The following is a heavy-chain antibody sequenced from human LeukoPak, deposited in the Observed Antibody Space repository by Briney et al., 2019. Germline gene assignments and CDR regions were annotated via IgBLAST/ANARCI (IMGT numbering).Heavy chain of an antibody. CDR3: ARGLSYAVAYGDY. V-gene: IGHV3-9*01. CDR2: ISWNSGSI. D-gene: IGHD6-19*01. CDR1: GFTFDDYA. Sequence: GRSLRLSCAASGFTFDDYAMHWVRQAPGKGLEWVSGISWNSGSIGYADSVKGRLTISRDNAKNTLYLQLNSLRADDTAVYYCARGLSYAVAYGDYWGQGTLVTVSS. J-gene: IGHJ4*02.